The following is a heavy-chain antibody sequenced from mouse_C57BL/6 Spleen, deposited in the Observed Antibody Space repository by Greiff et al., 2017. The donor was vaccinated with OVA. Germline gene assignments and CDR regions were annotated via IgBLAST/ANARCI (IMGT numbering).Heavy chain of an antibody. D-gene: IGHD2-2*01. J-gene: IGHJ2*01. Sequence: VQLQQSGAELVMPGASVKLSCKASGYTFTSYWMHWVKQRPGQGLEWIGEIDPSDSYTNYNQKFKGKSTLTVDKSSSTAYMQLSSLTSEDSAVYYCARGEPWFAYWGQGTTLTVSS. V-gene: IGHV1-69*01. CDR1: GYTFTSYW. CDR2: IDPSDSYT. CDR3: ARGEPWFAY.